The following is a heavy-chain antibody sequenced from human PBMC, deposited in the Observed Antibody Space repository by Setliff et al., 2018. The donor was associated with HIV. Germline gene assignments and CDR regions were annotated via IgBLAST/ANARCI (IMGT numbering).Heavy chain of an antibody. V-gene: IGHV3-7*03. J-gene: IGHJ4*02. Sequence: PGGSLRLSCVASGLTFNRYWMSWVRQVPGKGLEWVSNTKFDGSESYYVDSVKGRFIASTYNAKDSLYLQMNNLRAGDTAVYYCARWRWQQPEFDYWGQGTLVTVSS. D-gene: IGHD3-3*01. CDR2: TKFDGSES. CDR1: GLTFNRYW. CDR3: ARWRWQQPEFDY.